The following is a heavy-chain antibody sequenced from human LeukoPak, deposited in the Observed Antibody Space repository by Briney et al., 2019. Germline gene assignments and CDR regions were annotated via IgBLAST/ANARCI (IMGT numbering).Heavy chain of an antibody. D-gene: IGHD3-10*01. J-gene: IGHJ4*02. CDR2: ISSSSSYI. V-gene: IGHV3-21*01. Sequence: GSLRLSCAASGFTFSSYSMNWVRQAPGKGLEWVSSISSSSSYIYYADSVKGRFTISRDNAKNSLYLQMNSLRAEDTAVYYCAKSTLYGSGSYYDIDYWGQGTLVTVSS. CDR3: AKSTLYGSGSYYDIDY. CDR1: GFTFSSYS.